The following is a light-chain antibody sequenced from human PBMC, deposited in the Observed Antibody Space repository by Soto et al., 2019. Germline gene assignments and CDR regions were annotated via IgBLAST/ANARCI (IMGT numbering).Light chain of an antibody. Sequence: EIVMTQSPATLSVSPGEGATLSCRASQSVRSHLAWYQQRPGQPPGLLIYGASTRATGIPAIFSSSGSGTEFTLTISSLQSEDFAVYYCKQYSSWPLTFGGGTKVDIK. J-gene: IGKJ4*01. CDR3: KQYSSWPLT. V-gene: IGKV3-15*01. CDR2: GAS. CDR1: QSVRSH.